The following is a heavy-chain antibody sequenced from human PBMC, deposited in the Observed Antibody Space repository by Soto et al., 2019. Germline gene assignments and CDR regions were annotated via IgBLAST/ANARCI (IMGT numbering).Heavy chain of an antibody. V-gene: IGHV3-30*18. CDR1: GFTFSSYG. CDR3: AKGIVGATTPLFDP. Sequence: PGGSLRLSCAASGFTFSSYGMHWVRQAPGKGLEWVAVISYDGSNKYYADSVKGRFTISRDNSKNTLYLQMNSLRAEDTAVYYCAKGIVGATTPLFDPWGQGTLVTVSS. CDR2: ISYDGSNK. D-gene: IGHD1-26*01. J-gene: IGHJ5*02.